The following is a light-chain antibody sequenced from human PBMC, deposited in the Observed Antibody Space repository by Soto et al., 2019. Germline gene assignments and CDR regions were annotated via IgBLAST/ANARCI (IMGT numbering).Light chain of an antibody. Sequence: SPGERATLSSRASQSVSNNYLAWYQQKPGQAPRLLIYGASNRATGIPDRFSGSGSGTDFTLTISRLEPEDFAVYYCQPYGSSGTFGQGTMVDIK. CDR1: QSVSNNY. V-gene: IGKV3-20*01. CDR2: GAS. J-gene: IGKJ1*01. CDR3: QPYGSSGT.